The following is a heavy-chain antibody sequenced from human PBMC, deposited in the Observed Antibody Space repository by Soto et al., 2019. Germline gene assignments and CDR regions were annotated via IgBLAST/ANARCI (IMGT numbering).Heavy chain of an antibody. CDR3: ARDQGIVVVPAAINYYYYMDV. CDR1: GGTFSSYA. CDR2: IIPIFGTA. V-gene: IGHV1-69*13. J-gene: IGHJ6*03. D-gene: IGHD2-2*02. Sequence: ASVKVSCKASGGTFSSYAISWVRQAPGQGLEWMGGIIPIFGTANYAQKFQGRVTITADEFTSTAYMELSSLRSEDTAVYYCARDQGIVVVPAAINYYYYMDVWGKGTTVTVSS.